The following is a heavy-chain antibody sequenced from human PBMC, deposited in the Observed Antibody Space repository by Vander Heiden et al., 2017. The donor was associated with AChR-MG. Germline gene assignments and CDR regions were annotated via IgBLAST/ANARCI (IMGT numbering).Heavy chain of an antibody. CDR2: IRGNAANT. J-gene: IGHJ4*02. CDR1: GLPFQTYF. CDR3: AKLIEGITKGPYYFDS. D-gene: IGHD1-1*01. V-gene: IGHV3-23*01. Sequence: VQLRASGGGLVQPGAPLRLSCSASGLPFQTYFMSWVREAPGRGLEWVSGIRGNAANTYYADSVKGRFTISRDNSKNTLNLQMDSLRAEDTAIYYCAKLIEGITKGPYYFDSWGQGSLVIVSS.